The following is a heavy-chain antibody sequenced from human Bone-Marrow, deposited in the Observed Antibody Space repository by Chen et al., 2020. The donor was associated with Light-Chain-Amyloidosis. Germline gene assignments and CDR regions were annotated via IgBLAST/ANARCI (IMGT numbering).Heavy chain of an antibody. CDR1: GFTLDDYG. J-gene: IGHJ3*02. CDR2: ISWNSGRI. CDR3: AKEKGYQSIVVVVPGTGAFDI. V-gene: IGHV3-9*01. Sequence: EVQLVESGGGWVQPGGSLRLSWAASGFTLDDYGMHWVRQAPGKGLEWVSGISWNSGRINYAASMKGRFTISRDNAKNFLYQQLSSLRAEDTALYYCAKEKGYQSIVVVVPGTGAFDIWGQGTLVTVSS. D-gene: IGHD2-15*01.